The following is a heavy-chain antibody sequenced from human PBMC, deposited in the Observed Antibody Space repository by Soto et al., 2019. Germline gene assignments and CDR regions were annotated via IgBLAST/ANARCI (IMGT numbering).Heavy chain of an antibody. V-gene: IGHV1-2*04. Sequence: ASVKVSCKATGYTFTGYYMHWVRQAPGQGLEWMGWINPNSGGTNYAQKFQGWVTMTRDTSISTAYMELSRLRSDDTAVYYCARGRGEGIVVVVAAKLAAFDIWGQGTMVTVSS. CDR3: ARGRGEGIVVVVAAKLAAFDI. CDR1: GYTFTGYY. CDR2: INPNSGGT. J-gene: IGHJ3*02. D-gene: IGHD2-15*01.